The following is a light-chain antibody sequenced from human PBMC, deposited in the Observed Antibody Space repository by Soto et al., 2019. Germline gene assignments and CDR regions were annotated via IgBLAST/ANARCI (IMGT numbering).Light chain of an antibody. CDR1: NSDVGAYDY. CDR2: AVT. V-gene: IGLV2-14*01. CDR3: SSYTRDSTWV. Sequence: QSALTQPASVSGSPGQSITISCSGTNSDVGAYDYVSWYQQYPGKAPKLMIYAVTNRPSGVSNRFSGSKSGNTASLTISGLQAEDEADYYCSSYTRDSTWVFGGGTKLTLL. J-gene: IGLJ3*02.